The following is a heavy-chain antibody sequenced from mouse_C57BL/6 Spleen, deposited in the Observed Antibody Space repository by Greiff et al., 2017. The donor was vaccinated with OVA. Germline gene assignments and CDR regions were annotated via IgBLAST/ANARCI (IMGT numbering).Heavy chain of an antibody. CDR3: ARVIYDGYLYAMDY. D-gene: IGHD2-3*01. Sequence: EVKVVESGGDLVKPGGSLKLSCAASGFTFSSYGMSWVRQTPDKRLEWVATISSGGSYTYYPDSVKGRFTISRDNAKNTLYLQMSSLKSEDTAMYYCARVIYDGYLYAMDYWGQGTSVTVSS. CDR2: ISSGGSYT. J-gene: IGHJ4*01. V-gene: IGHV5-6*01. CDR1: GFTFSSYG.